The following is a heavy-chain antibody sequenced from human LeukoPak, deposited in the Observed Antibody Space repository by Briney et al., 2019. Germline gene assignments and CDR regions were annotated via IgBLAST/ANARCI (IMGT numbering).Heavy chain of an antibody. V-gene: IGHV3-66*01. J-gene: IGHJ6*03. Sequence: GGSLRLSCAASGFTVSSNYMTWVRQAPGKGLEWVSVIYSGGSTYYADSVKGRFTISRDNTKNTLYLQMNSLRAEDTAVYYCARDIRYYYYMDVWGKGTTVTVPS. D-gene: IGHD2-2*02. CDR3: ARDIRYYYYMDV. CDR1: GFTVSSNY. CDR2: IYSGGST.